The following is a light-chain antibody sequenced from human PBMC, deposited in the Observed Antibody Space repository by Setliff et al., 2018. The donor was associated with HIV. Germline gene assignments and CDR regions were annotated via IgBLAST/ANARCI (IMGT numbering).Light chain of an antibody. Sequence: ALTQPASVSESPGQSITISCTGTSSDVGSYNLVSWYRQYPGKAPTLMIYEVSRRPSGVSNRFSGSKSGNTASLTISGLQAEDEADYYCCSYAGSSTFAVFGGGTKVTVL. CDR3: CSYAGSSTFAV. J-gene: IGLJ3*02. CDR1: SSDVGSYNL. CDR2: EVS. V-gene: IGLV2-23*02.